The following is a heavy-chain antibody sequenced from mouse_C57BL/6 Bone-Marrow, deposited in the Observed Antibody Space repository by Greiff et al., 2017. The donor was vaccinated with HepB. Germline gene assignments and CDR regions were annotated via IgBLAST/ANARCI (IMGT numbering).Heavy chain of an antibody. CDR2: IDPENGDT. D-gene: IGHD1-1*01. CDR1: GFNIKDDY. CDR3: TTWSSYAMDY. J-gene: IGHJ4*01. V-gene: IGHV14-4*01. Sequence: EVQLQQSGAELVRPGASVKLSCTASGFNIKDDYMHWVKQMPEQGLEWIGWIDPENGDTEYASKFQGKATITADTSSNTAYLQLSSLTSEDTAVYYCTTWSSYAMDYWGQGTSVTVSS.